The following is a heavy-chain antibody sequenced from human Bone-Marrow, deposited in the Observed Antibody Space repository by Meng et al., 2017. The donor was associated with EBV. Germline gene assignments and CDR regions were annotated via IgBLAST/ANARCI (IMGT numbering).Heavy chain of an antibody. Sequence: QGPLVQAGAEVKKPGSSVKVSCKTSGGTFSSDAISWVRQAPGQGLEWMGGLIPMLGAPNYAQKFQDRVTIIADKSTSIHYMELSSLRSDDTAVYYCASESGRGYTPDYWGRGTLVTVPS. CDR3: ASESGRGYTPDY. J-gene: IGHJ4*02. V-gene: IGHV1-69*06. CDR2: LIPMLGAP. CDR1: GGTFSSDA. D-gene: IGHD3-10*01.